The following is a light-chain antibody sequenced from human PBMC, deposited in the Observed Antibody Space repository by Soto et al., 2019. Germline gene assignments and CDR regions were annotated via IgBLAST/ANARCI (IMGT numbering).Light chain of an antibody. CDR3: GTWDSSLSGVV. V-gene: IGLV1-51*01. CDR1: NSNIGNNY. J-gene: IGLJ2*01. CDR2: DNN. Sequence: QSVLTQPPSVSAAPGQWVTISCSGSNSNIGNNYVSWYQQLPGTAPKLLIYDNNKRPSGIPDRFSGSKSGTSATLGITGLQTGDEADYYCGTWDSSLSGVVFGGGTKLTVL.